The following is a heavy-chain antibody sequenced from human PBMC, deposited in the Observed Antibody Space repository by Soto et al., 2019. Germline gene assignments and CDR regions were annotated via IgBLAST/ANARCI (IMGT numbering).Heavy chain of an antibody. V-gene: IGHV3-23*01. CDR3: AKAPPATVTTYYFDY. CDR2: ISGSGGST. CDR1: GFTFSSYA. Sequence: LRLSCAASGFTFSSYAMSWVRQAPGKGLEWVSAISGSGGSTYYADSVKGRFTISRDNSKNTLYLQMNSLRAEDTALYYCAKAPPATVTTYYFDYWGQGTLVTV. J-gene: IGHJ4*02. D-gene: IGHD4-17*01.